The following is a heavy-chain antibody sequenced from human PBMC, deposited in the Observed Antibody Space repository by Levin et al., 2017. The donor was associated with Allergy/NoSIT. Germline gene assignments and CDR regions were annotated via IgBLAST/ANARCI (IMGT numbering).Heavy chain of an antibody. D-gene: IGHD6-6*01. Sequence: GGSLRLSCAASGFTFSSYGMHWVRQAPGKGLEGVAVISYDGSNKYYADSVKGRFTISRDNSKNTLYLQMNSLRAEDTAVYYCAKDPYSSSPNYFDYWGQGTLVTVSS. CDR3: AKDPYSSSPNYFDY. CDR2: ISYDGSNK. J-gene: IGHJ4*02. V-gene: IGHV3-30*18. CDR1: GFTFSSYG.